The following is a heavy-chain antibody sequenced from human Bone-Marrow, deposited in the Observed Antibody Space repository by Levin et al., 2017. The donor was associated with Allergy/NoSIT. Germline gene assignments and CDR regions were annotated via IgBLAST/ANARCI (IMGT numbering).Heavy chain of an antibody. CDR2: IYHSGRT. CDR3: ARDLYAQEGCGSECRLVVGF. V-gene: IGHV4-30-4*01. J-gene: IGHJ4*02. Sequence: PSETLSLTCTVSGGSISSGDYYWSWLRQPPGKGLEWIGHIYHSGRTSYNPSLQSRLTISLDTSKNQFSLRLNSVTAADTAVYYCARDLYAQEGCGSECRLVVGFWGQGNLVTVSS. CDR1: GGSISSGDYY. D-gene: IGHD2-21*01.